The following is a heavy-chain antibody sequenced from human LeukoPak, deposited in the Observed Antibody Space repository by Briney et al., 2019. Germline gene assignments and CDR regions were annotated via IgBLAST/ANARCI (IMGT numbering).Heavy chain of an antibody. CDR1: GFTFSSYE. Sequence: GGSLRLSCAASGFTFSSYEMNWVRQAPGKGLERVSYLSRSGINIYYADSVKGRFTISRDNAKNSLYLRMNSLRAEDTAVYYCARRVIVVGLDYWGQGTLVTVSS. CDR2: LSRSGINI. V-gene: IGHV3-48*03. CDR3: ARRVIVVGLDY. D-gene: IGHD3-22*01. J-gene: IGHJ4*02.